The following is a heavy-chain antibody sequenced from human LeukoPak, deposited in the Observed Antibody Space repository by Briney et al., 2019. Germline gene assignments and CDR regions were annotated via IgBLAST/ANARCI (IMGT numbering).Heavy chain of an antibody. J-gene: IGHJ6*03. CDR3: ARGHDFWSGYYRDYYYYMDV. D-gene: IGHD3-3*01. Sequence: GGSLRLSCAASGFTFSRYWMSWVRQAPGKGLEWVANIKQDGSEKYYVDSVKGRFTISRDNAKNSLYLQMNSLRAEDTAVYYCARGHDFWSGYYRDYYYYMDVWGKGTTVTVSS. CDR1: GFTFSRYW. CDR2: IKQDGSEK. V-gene: IGHV3-7*04.